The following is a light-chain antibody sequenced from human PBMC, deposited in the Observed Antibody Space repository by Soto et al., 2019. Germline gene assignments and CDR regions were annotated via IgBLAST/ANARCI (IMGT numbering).Light chain of an antibody. CDR3: QQYGNSPPET. V-gene: IGKV3-20*01. CDR2: GAS. CDR1: QSVSSN. Sequence: EIVMTQSPATLSVSPGERATLSCMASQSVSSNLAWYQQKPGQAPRLLIYGASSRATGIPDRFSGSGSGTDFTLTISRLEPEDFAVYYCQQYGNSPPETFGQGTRLEIK. J-gene: IGKJ5*01.